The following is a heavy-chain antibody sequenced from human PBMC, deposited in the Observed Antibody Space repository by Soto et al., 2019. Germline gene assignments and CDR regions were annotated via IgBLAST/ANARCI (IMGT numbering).Heavy chain of an antibody. V-gene: IGHV3-48*03. CDR3: ARYCSGGTCNDGNMDV. CDR2: ISSSGGTT. CDR1: GITFSNYE. Sequence: GGSLRLSCAASGITFSNYEMDWVRQAPGKGLEWVSYISSSGGTTYYAGSVKGRFTISRDNAKSSLYLQMNSLRAEDTAVYYCARYCSGGTCNDGNMDVWGQGTTVTVSS. D-gene: IGHD2-15*01. J-gene: IGHJ6*02.